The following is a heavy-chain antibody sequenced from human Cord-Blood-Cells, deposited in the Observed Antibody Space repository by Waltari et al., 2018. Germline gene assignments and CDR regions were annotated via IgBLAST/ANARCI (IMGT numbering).Heavy chain of an antibody. CDR3: ARGHSLGLGTHAFDI. Sequence: QVQLVQSGAEVKKPGASLKVPGKASGYTCTSYNITCLRQATGQGLEWMGWMNPNSGNTGYAQKFQGRVTMTRNTSISTAYMALSSLRSEDTAVYYCARGHSLGLGTHAFDIWGQGTMVTVSS. CDR2: MNPNSGNT. V-gene: IGHV1-8*01. CDR1: GYTCTSYN. J-gene: IGHJ3*02. D-gene: IGHD7-27*01.